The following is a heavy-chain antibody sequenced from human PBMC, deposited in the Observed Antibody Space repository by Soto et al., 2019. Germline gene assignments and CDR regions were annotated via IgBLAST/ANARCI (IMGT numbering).Heavy chain of an antibody. CDR2: IIPILGIA. CDR1: GGTFSSYT. D-gene: IGHD2-21*02. CDR3: ARGVTGPHAFDI. V-gene: IGHV1-69*02. J-gene: IGHJ3*02. Sequence: QVPLVQSGAEVKKPGSSVKVSCKASGGTFSSYTISWVRQAPGQGLEWMGRIIPILGIANYAQKFQGRVTITADKSTSTAYMELSSLRSEDTAVYYCARGVTGPHAFDIWGQGTMVTVSS.